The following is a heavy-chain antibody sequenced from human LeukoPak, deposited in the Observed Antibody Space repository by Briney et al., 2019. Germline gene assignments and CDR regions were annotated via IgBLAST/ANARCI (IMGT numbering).Heavy chain of an antibody. CDR1: GYTFTSYG. Sequence: ASVKVSCKASGYTFTSYGISWVRQAPGQGLEWMGWISAYNGNTNYAQKLQGRVTMTTDTSTSTAYMELSSLRSEDTAVYYCASVDTAMARTDYWGQGTLVTVSS. CDR2: ISAYNGNT. D-gene: IGHD5-18*01. J-gene: IGHJ4*02. CDR3: ASVDTAMARTDY. V-gene: IGHV1-18*01.